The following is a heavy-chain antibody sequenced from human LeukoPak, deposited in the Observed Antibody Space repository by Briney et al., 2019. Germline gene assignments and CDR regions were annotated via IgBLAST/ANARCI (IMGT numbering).Heavy chain of an antibody. J-gene: IGHJ4*02. D-gene: IGHD1-26*01. CDR1: GGSISSYY. CDR3: ASSLIVGATLLFDY. V-gene: IGHV4-4*07. CDR2: IYTSGST. Sequence: SETLSLTCTVSGGSISSYYWSWIRQTAWKGLEWIGRIYTSGSTNYNPSLKSRVTISVDTSKNQFSLKLSSVTAADTAVYYCASSLIVGATLLFDYWGQGTLVTVSS.